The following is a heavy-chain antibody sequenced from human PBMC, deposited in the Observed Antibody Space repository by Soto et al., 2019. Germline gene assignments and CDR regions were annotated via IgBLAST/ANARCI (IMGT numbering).Heavy chain of an antibody. D-gene: IGHD5-18*01. CDR3: ARKDTVPDAFDI. V-gene: IGHV4-30-2*05. CDR2: IYYSGST. CDR1: GGSISSGDYS. Sequence: SEALSVTCAVSGGSISSGDYSWSWIRQPPGKGLEWIGYIYYSGSTYYNPSLKSRVTISVDTSKNQFSLKLSSVTAADTAVYYCARKDTVPDAFDIWGQGTMVTVSS. J-gene: IGHJ3*02.